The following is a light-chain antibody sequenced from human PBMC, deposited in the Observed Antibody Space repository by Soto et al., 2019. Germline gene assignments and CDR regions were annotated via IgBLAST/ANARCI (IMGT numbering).Light chain of an antibody. CDR3: QKYNSAPQT. Sequence: DIQMTQSPSSLSASVGDRVTITCRASQVIANYLAWFQQRPGEVPKLLINAASTLQSGVPSRFSGSGSGTDFTLTISSLQPEDVATYYCQKYNSAPQTFGPGTKVDIK. J-gene: IGKJ3*01. CDR1: QVIANY. V-gene: IGKV1-27*01. CDR2: AAS.